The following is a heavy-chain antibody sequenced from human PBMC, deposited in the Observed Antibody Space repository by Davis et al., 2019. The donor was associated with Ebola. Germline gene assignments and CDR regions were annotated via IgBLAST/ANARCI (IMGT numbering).Heavy chain of an antibody. V-gene: IGHV3-21*01. J-gene: IGHJ4*02. D-gene: IGHD1-7*01. Sequence: GESLKIPCAGPGFTFSIYGMHWVRQAPGKGLEWVSSISSSSSYIYYADSVKGRFTISRDNAKNSLYLQMHSRRAEDTAVYYCARELELLDYWGQGTLVTVSS. CDR3: ARELELLDY. CDR1: GFTFSIYG. CDR2: ISSSSSYI.